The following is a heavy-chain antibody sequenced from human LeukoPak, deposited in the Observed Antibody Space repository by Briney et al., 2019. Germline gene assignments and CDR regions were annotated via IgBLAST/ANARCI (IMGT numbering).Heavy chain of an antibody. D-gene: IGHD6-19*01. CDR3: ARGYSSGWVPADNYYYYMDV. Sequence: SETLSLTCTVSGGSISSYYWSWIRQPPGKGLEWIGNIYYSGSTNYNPSLKSRVTISVDTSKNQFSLKLSSVTAADTAVYYCARGYSSGWVPADNYYYYMDVWGKGTTVTISS. CDR1: GGSISSYY. J-gene: IGHJ6*03. CDR2: IYYSGST. V-gene: IGHV4-59*01.